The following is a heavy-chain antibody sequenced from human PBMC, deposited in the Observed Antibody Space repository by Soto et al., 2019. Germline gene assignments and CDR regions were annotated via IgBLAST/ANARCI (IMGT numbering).Heavy chain of an antibody. CDR1: GDSISSSSFY. CDR3: ARRRIVPTTNFDY. CDR2: IFHTGAT. J-gene: IGHJ4*02. V-gene: IGHV4-39*01. Sequence: SETLSLTCTVSGDSISSSSFYWGWIRQPPGKGLEWIGHIFHTGATYQNPTLKSRLRMSVDTSKNQFSLNLSSVTATDTAVYYRARRRIVPTTNFDYWGQGSLVTVSS. D-gene: IGHD1-26*01.